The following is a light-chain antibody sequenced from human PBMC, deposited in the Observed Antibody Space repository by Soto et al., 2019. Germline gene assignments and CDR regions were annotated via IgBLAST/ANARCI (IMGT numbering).Light chain of an antibody. CDR3: QQYDNFPPYT. CDR2: DAS. CDR1: RDISVY. Sequence: DIQMTQSPSSLSPSIGDRVTITCQASRDISVYLNWYQHKPGKPPKLLVYDASNLQTGVPSRFSGSGSGTHFSLTINSLQPEDIATYYCQQYDNFPPYTFGQGTKLEIK. J-gene: IGKJ2*01. V-gene: IGKV1-33*01.